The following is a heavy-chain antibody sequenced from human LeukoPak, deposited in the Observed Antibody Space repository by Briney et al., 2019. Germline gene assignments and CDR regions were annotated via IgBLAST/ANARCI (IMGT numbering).Heavy chain of an antibody. J-gene: IGHJ4*02. V-gene: IGHV1-18*01. CDR3: ARYSSGLDY. CDR2: ICVYNGDT. D-gene: IGHD6-19*01. CDR1: GYTFTNYV. Sequence: ASVKVSCKASGYTFTNYVITWVRQAPGQGLEWMGWICVYNGDTNYAQNLQGRVTMTTDTSASTAYMELRSLRSDDTAGSYCARYSSGLDYWGQGTLITVSS.